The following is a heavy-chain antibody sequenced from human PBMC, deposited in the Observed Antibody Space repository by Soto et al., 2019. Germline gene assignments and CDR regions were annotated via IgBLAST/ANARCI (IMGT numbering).Heavy chain of an antibody. V-gene: IGHV3-13*01. D-gene: IGHD6-19*01. CDR3: ARGPGAARPRRQKRIAVAAQSYYYYMDV. Sequence: GGSLRLSCAASGFTFSSYDMHWVRQATGKGLEWVSAIGTAGDTYYPGSVKGRFTISRENAKNSLYLQMNSLRAGDTAVYYCARGPGAARPRRQKRIAVAAQSYYYYMDVWGKGTTVTVSS. CDR1: GFTFSSYD. J-gene: IGHJ6*03. CDR2: IGTAGDT.